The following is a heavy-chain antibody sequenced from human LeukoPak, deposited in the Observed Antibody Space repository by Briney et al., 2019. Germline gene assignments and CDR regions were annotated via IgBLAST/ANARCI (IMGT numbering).Heavy chain of an antibody. CDR1: GGSFSGYY. J-gene: IGHJ4*02. CDR2: IDDSGRT. Sequence: KPSETLSLTCAVYGGSFSGYYWNWIRQPPGKGLEWIGYIDDSGRTNYNPSLKSRVTISVATSKNQFSLKLISESAADTAVYYCARHGGAYSFDYWGQGTLVTVSS. V-gene: IGHV4-59*08. D-gene: IGHD2-21*01. CDR3: ARHGGAYSFDY.